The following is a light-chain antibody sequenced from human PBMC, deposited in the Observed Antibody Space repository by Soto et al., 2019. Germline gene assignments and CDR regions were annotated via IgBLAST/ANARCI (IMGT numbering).Light chain of an antibody. J-gene: IGKJ1*01. CDR3: QQYNNSTPT. CDR2: DAS. Sequence: EIVMTQSPATLSVSPGERATLSCRASQSVSSDLAWYQQKPGQAPRLLIYDASTRATGIPARFSGSGSGTEFTLTISSLQSEDFAIYYCQQYNNSTPTFGQGTKVEIK. CDR1: QSVSSD. V-gene: IGKV3-15*01.